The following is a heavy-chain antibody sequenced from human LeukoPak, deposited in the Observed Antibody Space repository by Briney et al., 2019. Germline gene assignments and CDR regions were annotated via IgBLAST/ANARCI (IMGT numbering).Heavy chain of an antibody. Sequence: GGSLRLSCAASGFTFSSYEMNWVRQAPGKGLEWVSYISSSGSTIYYAASVKGRFTISRDNAKNSLYLQMNSLRAEDTAVYYCARWGAYYDILTGYGGFDYWGQGTLVTVSS. V-gene: IGHV3-48*03. CDR3: ARWGAYYDILTGYGGFDY. J-gene: IGHJ4*02. CDR1: GFTFSSYE. CDR2: ISSSGSTI. D-gene: IGHD3-9*01.